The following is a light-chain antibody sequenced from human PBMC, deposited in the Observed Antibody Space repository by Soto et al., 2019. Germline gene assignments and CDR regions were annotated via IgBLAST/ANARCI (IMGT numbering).Light chain of an antibody. Sequence: QSALTQPASVSGSPGQSITISCTGTSSAVGGYNYVSWYQQHPGKAPKLMIYEVSNRPSGVPKRFSGSKSGNTASLTISGLQAEDEADYYCSSYTRTSTPSYVVFGGGTKVTVL. J-gene: IGLJ2*01. CDR3: SSYTRTSTPSYVV. V-gene: IGLV2-14*01. CDR1: SSAVGGYNY. CDR2: EVS.